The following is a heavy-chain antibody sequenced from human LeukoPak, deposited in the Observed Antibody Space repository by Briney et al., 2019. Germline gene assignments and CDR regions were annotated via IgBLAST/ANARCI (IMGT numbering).Heavy chain of an antibody. J-gene: IGHJ6*03. CDR2: IYYSGST. CDR1: GGSISSYY. V-gene: IGHV4-59*08. Sequence: KPSETLSLTCTVSGGSISSYYWSWIRQPPGKGLEWIGYIYYSGSTYYNPSLKSRVTISVDTSKNQFSLKLSSVTAADTAVYYCARQPYYYYYYMDVWGKGTTVTISS. CDR3: ARQPYYYYYYMDV.